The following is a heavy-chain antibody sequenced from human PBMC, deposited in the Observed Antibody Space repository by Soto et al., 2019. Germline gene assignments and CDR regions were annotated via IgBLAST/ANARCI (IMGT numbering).Heavy chain of an antibody. CDR2: INSDGSST. D-gene: IGHD6-19*01. CDR1: GFTFSSYW. CDR3: AVAVAGPTAIGY. Sequence: EVQLVESGGGLVQPGGSLRLSCAASGFTFSSYWMHWVRQAPGQGLVWVSRINSDGSSTSYADSVKGRFTISRDNAKNTLYLHMNSLRAEDTAVYYCAVAVAGPTAIGYWGQGTLVTVSS. J-gene: IGHJ4*02. V-gene: IGHV3-74*01.